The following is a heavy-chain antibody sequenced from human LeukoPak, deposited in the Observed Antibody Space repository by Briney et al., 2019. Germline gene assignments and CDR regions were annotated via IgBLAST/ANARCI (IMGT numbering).Heavy chain of an antibody. D-gene: IGHD2-21*02. Sequence: PSETLSLTCTVSGDSISSGSYYWSWIRQPAGEGLEWIGRIYSSRRTHYSPSLKSRVAISVDTSKNRFSLRLSSVTAADTAIYYCARRKGDRDRFPYYYYMDVWGKGTTVTISS. V-gene: IGHV4-61*02. CDR3: ARRKGDRDRFPYYYYMDV. J-gene: IGHJ6*03. CDR2: IYSSRRT. CDR1: GDSISSGSYY.